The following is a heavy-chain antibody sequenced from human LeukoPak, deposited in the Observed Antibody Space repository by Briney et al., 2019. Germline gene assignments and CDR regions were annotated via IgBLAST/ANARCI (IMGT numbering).Heavy chain of an antibody. V-gene: IGHV3-15*01. CDR1: GFTFSNAW. Sequence: PGGSLRLSCAASGFTFSNAWMSWVRQVPGKGLEWVGRIKSKTDDGTTDYAAPVKGRFTISRDDSKNTLYLQMNSLKTEDTAVYYCTTDYLGSGSYYRFDYWGQGTLVTVSS. CDR3: TTDYLGSGSYYRFDY. D-gene: IGHD3-10*01. CDR2: IKSKTDDGTT. J-gene: IGHJ4*02.